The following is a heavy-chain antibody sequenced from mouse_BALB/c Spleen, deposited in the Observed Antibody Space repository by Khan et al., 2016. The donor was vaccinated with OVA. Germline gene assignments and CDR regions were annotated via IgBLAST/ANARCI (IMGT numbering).Heavy chain of an antibody. J-gene: IGHJ4*01. CDR2: INTYTGEP. Sequence: QIQLVQSGPELKKPGETVKISCKASGYTFTNYGMTWVKQAPGKGLKWMGWINTYTGEPTYVDDFKGRFAFSLETSASTAYLQINNLKNEDTATYFCARVGYSGTMDYWGQGTSVIVSS. D-gene: IGHD2-14*01. CDR3: ARVGYSGTMDY. CDR1: GYTFTNYG. V-gene: IGHV9-3-1*01.